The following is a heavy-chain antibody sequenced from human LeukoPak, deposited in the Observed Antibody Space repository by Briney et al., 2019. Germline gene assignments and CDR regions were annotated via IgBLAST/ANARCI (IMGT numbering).Heavy chain of an antibody. Sequence: SETLSLTCSVSGDSVRNDFYYWGWIRQPPGKGLEWVACLSHAGNTWYNPSLESRLSISGDTSKNQFSLKLTSVTAADTAVYYCARLKYSSGWAGAFDIWGQGTMVTVSS. CDR3: ARLKYSSGWAGAFDI. D-gene: IGHD6-19*01. V-gene: IGHV4-39*01. CDR1: GDSVRNDFYY. CDR2: LSHAGNT. J-gene: IGHJ3*02.